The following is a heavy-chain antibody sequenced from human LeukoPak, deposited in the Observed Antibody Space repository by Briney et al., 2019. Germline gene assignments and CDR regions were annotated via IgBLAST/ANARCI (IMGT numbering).Heavy chain of an antibody. J-gene: IGHJ6*02. Sequence: GGSLRLSCAATGFTFSSYAISWVRQAPGKGLERVSAISGSGGSTYYADSVKGRFTISRDNSKNTPYLQMNGLRAEDTAVYYCAKPQGGFGWGAYYYYGMDVWGQGTTVTVSS. D-gene: IGHD3-16*01. CDR3: AKPQGGFGWGAYYYYGMDV. V-gene: IGHV3-23*01. CDR1: GFTFSSYA. CDR2: ISGSGGST.